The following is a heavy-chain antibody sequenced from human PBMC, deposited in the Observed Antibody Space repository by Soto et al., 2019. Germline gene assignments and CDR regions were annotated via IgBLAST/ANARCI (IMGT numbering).Heavy chain of an antibody. D-gene: IGHD3-22*01. CDR1: GASISSSY. CDR2: VSHSGST. V-gene: IGHV4-59*01. Sequence: ETLSLTCAVSGASISSSYWSWLRQSPGKGLEWIGYVSHSGSTNYNPSLKSRVIISVDTSNNQFSLKVRSVTAADAAVYYCARGYYDSRGQSNTFDIWGQGTKVTVSS. J-gene: IGHJ3*02. CDR3: ARGYYDSRGQSNTFDI.